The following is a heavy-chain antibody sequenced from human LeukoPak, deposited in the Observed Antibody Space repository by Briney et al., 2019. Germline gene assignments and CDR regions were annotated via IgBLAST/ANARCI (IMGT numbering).Heavy chain of an antibody. J-gene: IGHJ4*02. V-gene: IGHV3-23*01. CDR2: ITASASVT. CDR1: GFIFSSYA. CDR3: AKRSASDRGNFDY. Sequence: GGSLRLSCAASGFIFSSYAMSWVRQAQENGLEWVSAITASASVTYYADSVKGRFTISRDNSKNTLYLQMNSLRAEDTAVYYCAKRSASDRGNFDYWGQGTLVTVSS. D-gene: IGHD3-22*01.